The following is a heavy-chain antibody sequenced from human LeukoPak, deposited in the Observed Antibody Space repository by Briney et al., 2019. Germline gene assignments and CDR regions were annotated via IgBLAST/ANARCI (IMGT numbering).Heavy chain of an antibody. CDR1: GGSINTYY. D-gene: IGHD6-6*01. J-gene: IGHJ6*03. CDR2: IYTRETT. V-gene: IGHV4-4*07. CDR3: ARGGYSSSNYYYYYMDV. Sequence: SETLSLTCTVSGGSINTYYWGWIRQPAGKGLEWIGRIYTRETTNYNPSLKSRVTMSVDTSKNQFSLRLSSVTAADTAVYYCARGGYSSSNYYYYYMDVWGKGTTVTVSS.